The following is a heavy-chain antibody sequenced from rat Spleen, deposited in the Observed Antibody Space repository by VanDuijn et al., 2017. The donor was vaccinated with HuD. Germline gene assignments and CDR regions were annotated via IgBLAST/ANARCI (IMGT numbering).Heavy chain of an antibody. J-gene: IGHJ3*01. CDR1: GFSLTSHH. CDR2: IWGNGNT. V-gene: IGHV2-13*01. Sequence: QVQLKESGPGLVQPSQTLSLTCTVSGFSLTSHHVSWVRQSPGKGLEWMGVIWGNGNTNYNSALKSRLSISRDTSKSQVFLKMNNLQTEDTAMYCCARDHYSGPFAYWGQGTLVTVSS. CDR3: ARDHYSGPFAY. D-gene: IGHD1-1*01.